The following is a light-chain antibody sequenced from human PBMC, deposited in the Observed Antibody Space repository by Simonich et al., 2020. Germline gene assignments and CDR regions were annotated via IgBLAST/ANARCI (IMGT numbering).Light chain of an antibody. V-gene: IGKV1-5*03. J-gene: IGKJ1*01. CDR1: QSISSW. CDR3: QQYNSYSPWT. Sequence: DIQMTQSPSTLSASVGDRGTITCRTSQSISSWLAWYHQKPGKDPKLLIYKASSLESGVPSRFSGSGSGTEFTLTISSLQPDDFATYYCQQYNSYSPWTFGQGTKVEIK. CDR2: KAS.